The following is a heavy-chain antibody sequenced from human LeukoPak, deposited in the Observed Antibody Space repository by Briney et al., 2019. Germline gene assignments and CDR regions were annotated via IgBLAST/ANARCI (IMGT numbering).Heavy chain of an antibody. V-gene: IGHV3-48*03. Sequence: PGRSLRLSCAASGFTFSSYEMNWVRQAPGKGLEWVSYITSSGSTIYYADSVKGRFTISRDNAKNSLHLQMNSLRAEDTAVYYCAGSFNLAFDIWGQGTMVTVSS. CDR2: ITSSGSTI. D-gene: IGHD1-14*01. CDR3: AGSFNLAFDI. CDR1: GFTFSSYE. J-gene: IGHJ3*02.